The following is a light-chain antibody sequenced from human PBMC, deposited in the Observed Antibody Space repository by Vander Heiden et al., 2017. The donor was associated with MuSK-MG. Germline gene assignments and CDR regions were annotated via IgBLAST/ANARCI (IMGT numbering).Light chain of an antibody. CDR3: QQYNNWWT. V-gene: IGKV3-15*01. CDR2: GAS. CDR1: QTVSNN. J-gene: IGKJ1*01. Sequence: EIVMTQSPATLSVSPGERATLSCRASQTVSNNLAWYQQKLGQAPRLLIYGASTRATGIPARFSGSGSGTEFTLTISSLQSEDFAVYYCQQYNNWWTFGQGTKVEI.